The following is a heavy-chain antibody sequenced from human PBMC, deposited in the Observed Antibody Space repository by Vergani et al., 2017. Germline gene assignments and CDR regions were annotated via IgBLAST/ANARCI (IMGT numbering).Heavy chain of an antibody. CDR1: GGTFSSYA. CDR3: AGGLSYGGRIWYFDL. CDR2: IIPIFGTA. J-gene: IGHJ2*01. V-gene: IGHV1-69*01. Sequence: QVQLVQSGAEVKKPGSSVKVSCKASGGTFSSYAISWVRPAPGQGLEWMGGIIPIFGTANYAQKFQGRVTITADESTSTAYMERGSLRYEETAVYYCAGGLSYGGRIWYFDLWGRGTLVTVSS. D-gene: IGHD3-16*01.